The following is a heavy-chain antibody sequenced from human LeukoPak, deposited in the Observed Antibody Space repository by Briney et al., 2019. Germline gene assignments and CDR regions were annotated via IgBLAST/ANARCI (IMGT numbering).Heavy chain of an antibody. J-gene: IGHJ3*02. CDR3: ATHWGDLVVVPAEMGDAFDT. Sequence: QPGGSLRLSCVTSGFTFRGYAMSWVRQAPGKGLEWVSSISGSGSSTYNADSVKGRFTISRDNSKNTLFLQMNSLRDDDTAVYYCATHWGDLVVVPAEMGDAFDTWGQGTMVTVSS. D-gene: IGHD2-2*01. CDR1: GFTFRGYA. CDR2: ISGSGSST. V-gene: IGHV3-23*01.